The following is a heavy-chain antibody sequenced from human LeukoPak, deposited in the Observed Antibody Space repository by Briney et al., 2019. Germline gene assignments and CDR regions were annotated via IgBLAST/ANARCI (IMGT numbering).Heavy chain of an antibody. CDR1: GGTFSIYA. J-gene: IGHJ6*03. Sequence: SVKVSCKASGGTFSIYAISWVRQAPGQGLEWMGGIIPIFGTANYAQKFQGRVTITADESTSTAYMELSSLRSEDTAVYYCATDGTSNYYMDVWGKGTTVTASS. CDR3: ATDGTSNYYMDV. V-gene: IGHV1-69*13. D-gene: IGHD2-2*01. CDR2: IIPIFGTA.